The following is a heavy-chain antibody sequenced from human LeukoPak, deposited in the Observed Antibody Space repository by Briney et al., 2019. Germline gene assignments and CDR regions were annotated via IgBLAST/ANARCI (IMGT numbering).Heavy chain of an antibody. Sequence: GGSLRLSCAASGFTFSSYAMSWVRQAPGEGLEWVSAISGSGGSTYYADSVKGRFTISRDNSKNTLYLQMNSLRAEDTAVYYCAKAGAYMVRGVPCDYWGQGTLVTVSS. J-gene: IGHJ4*02. V-gene: IGHV3-23*01. CDR3: AKAGAYMVRGVPCDY. CDR2: ISGSGGST. D-gene: IGHD3-10*01. CDR1: GFTFSSYA.